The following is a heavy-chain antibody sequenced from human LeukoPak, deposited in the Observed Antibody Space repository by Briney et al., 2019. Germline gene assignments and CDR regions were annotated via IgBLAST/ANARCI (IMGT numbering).Heavy chain of an antibody. V-gene: IGHV1-46*03. Sequence: ASVRVSCKAFGYTFTTYFIHWVRQAPGQGLEWMGMIKPLGGDTTYAQKFQGRVTMTRDTSTSTVHMELRSLISEDTAVYFCARGPNYSHGLLDYWGQGTQVTVTS. CDR3: ARGPNYSHGLLDY. CDR2: IKPLGGDT. J-gene: IGHJ4*02. D-gene: IGHD5-18*01. CDR1: GYTFTTYF.